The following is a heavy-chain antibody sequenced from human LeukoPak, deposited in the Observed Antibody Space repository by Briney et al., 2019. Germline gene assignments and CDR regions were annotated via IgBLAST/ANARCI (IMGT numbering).Heavy chain of an antibody. J-gene: IGHJ4*02. D-gene: IGHD2-21*02. CDR3: AKSPDCGGDCYGGYFDY. CDR2: ISGSGGST. CDR1: GFTFSSYA. V-gene: IGHV3-23*01. Sequence: PGGSLRLSCAASGFTFSSYAMSWVRQAPGKGLEWVSAISGSGGSTYYADSVKGRFTISRDNSKNTLYLQMNSLRAEDTAVYYCAKSPDCGGDCYGGYFDYWGQGTLVTVSS.